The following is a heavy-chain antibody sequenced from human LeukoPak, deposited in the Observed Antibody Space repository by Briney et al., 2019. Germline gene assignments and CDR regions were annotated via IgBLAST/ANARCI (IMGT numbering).Heavy chain of an antibody. Sequence: GGSLRLSCAASGFTFSTYWMTWVRQAPGKGLEWVANIKQDGSETYYVDSVKGRFTISRDNAKNSLYLQMNSLRAEDTAVYYCARDAGYGYWVVDYWGQGTLVTVSS. CDR3: ARDAGYGYWVVDY. V-gene: IGHV3-7*01. J-gene: IGHJ4*02. CDR2: IKQDGSET. CDR1: GFTFSTYW. D-gene: IGHD5-18*01.